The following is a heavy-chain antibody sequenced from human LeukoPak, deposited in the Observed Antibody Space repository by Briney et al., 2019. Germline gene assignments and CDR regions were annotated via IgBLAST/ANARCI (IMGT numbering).Heavy chain of an antibody. Sequence: RRSLRLSCAASGFTFSRYGMHWVRQAPGKGLEWVAVISYDGSNKYYADSVKGRFTISRDNSRNTLYLQMNSLRAEDTAVYYCAKDGDSSGWYYFDYWGQGTLVTVSS. CDR1: GFTFSRYG. D-gene: IGHD6-19*01. V-gene: IGHV3-30*18. J-gene: IGHJ4*02. CDR3: AKDGDSSGWYYFDY. CDR2: ISYDGSNK.